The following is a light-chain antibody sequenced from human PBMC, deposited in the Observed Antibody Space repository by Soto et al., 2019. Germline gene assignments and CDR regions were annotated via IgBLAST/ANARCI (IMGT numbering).Light chain of an antibody. CDR3: QQYNNWPMWT. CDR1: QSVSSTY. J-gene: IGKJ1*01. V-gene: IGKV3-20*01. Sequence: EIVLTQSPGTLSLSPGERATLSCRASQSVSSTYLAWYQQEPGQAPRLLIYGASSWATGIPDRFSGSGSGTDFTLTISRLQSEDFAVYYCQQYNNWPMWTFGQGTKVDIK. CDR2: GAS.